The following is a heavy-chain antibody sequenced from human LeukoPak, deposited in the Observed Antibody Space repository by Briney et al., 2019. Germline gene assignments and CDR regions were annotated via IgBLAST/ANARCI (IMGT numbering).Heavy chain of an antibody. Sequence: PSETLSLTCTVSGGCLSSSSYLWGWIRQPPGKGLEWFGSIYYSGSTYYIPSLKSRVTISVDTSKNQVSLKLSSVTAADTAVYYCARLYSSSSAYLYYFDYWGQGTLVTVSS. V-gene: IGHV4-39*01. CDR2: IYYSGST. CDR3: ARLYSSSSAYLYYFDY. J-gene: IGHJ4*02. CDR1: GGCLSSSSYL. D-gene: IGHD6-6*01.